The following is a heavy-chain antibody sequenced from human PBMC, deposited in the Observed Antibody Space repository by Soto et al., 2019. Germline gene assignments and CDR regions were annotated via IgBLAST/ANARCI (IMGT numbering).Heavy chain of an antibody. J-gene: IGHJ4*02. V-gene: IGHV3-23*01. CDR1: GFIFSTSA. CDR3: AKVSGSGSYHIFDY. D-gene: IGHD3-10*01. Sequence: PGGSLRLSCAGSGFIFSTSAMTWVRQAPGKGLEWVSSISDSGAGTYYADSVKGRFTISRDNSKSTLYLQMNSLRAEDTAVYFCAKVSGSGSYHIFDYWGQGTLVTVSS. CDR2: ISDSGAGT.